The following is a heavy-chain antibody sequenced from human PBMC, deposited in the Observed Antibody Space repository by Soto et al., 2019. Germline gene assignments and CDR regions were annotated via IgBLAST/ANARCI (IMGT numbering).Heavy chain of an antibody. Sequence: QVQLQESGPGLVKPSETLSLTCTVSGGSISSYYWSWIRQPPGKGLEWIGYIYYSGSTNYNPSLKSRVTISVDKSKNQFSLKLSSVTAADTAVYYCARRYGGTLHYWGQGTLVTVSS. CDR1: GGSISSYY. J-gene: IGHJ4*02. CDR2: IYYSGST. D-gene: IGHD4-17*01. CDR3: ARRYGGTLHY. V-gene: IGHV4-59*08.